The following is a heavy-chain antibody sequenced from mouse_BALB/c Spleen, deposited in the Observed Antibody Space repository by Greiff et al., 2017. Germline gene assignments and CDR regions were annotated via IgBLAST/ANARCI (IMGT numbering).Heavy chain of an antibody. CDR1: GYYITSGYY. J-gene: IGHJ2*01. Sequence: ESGPGLVKPSQSLSLTCSVTGYYITSGYYWNWIRQFPGNKLEWMGYISYDGSNNYNPSLKNRISITRDTSKNQFFLKLNSVTTEDTATYYCARGYYYGSSPDYWGQGTTLTVSS. CDR3: ARGYYYGSSPDY. CDR2: ISYDGSN. V-gene: IGHV3-6*02. D-gene: IGHD1-1*01.